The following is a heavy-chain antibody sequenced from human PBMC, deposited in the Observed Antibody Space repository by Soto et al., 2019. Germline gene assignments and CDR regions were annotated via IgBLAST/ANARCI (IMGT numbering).Heavy chain of an antibody. CDR3: ASADYVWGSYRRVDY. J-gene: IGHJ4*02. D-gene: IGHD3-16*02. Sequence: QVQLVESGGGVVQPGRSLRLSCAASGFTFSSYAMHWVRQAPGKGLEWVAVISYDGSNKYYADSVKGRFTISRDNSKNTLYLQMNSLRAEDTAVYYCASADYVWGSYRRVDYWGQGTLVTVSS. CDR2: ISYDGSNK. CDR1: GFTFSSYA. V-gene: IGHV3-30-3*01.